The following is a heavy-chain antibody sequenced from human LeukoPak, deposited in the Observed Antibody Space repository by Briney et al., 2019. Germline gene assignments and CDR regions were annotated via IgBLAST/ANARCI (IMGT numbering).Heavy chain of an antibody. J-gene: IGHJ4*02. D-gene: IGHD2-2*01. Sequence: HGGSLRLSCAASGFTFSSYSMNWVRQAPGKGLEWVSSISSSSSYIYYADSVKGRFTISRDNAKNSLYLQMNSLRAEDTAVYYCASPPAQFSTSLDYWGQGTLVTVSS. CDR3: ASPPAQFSTSLDY. V-gene: IGHV3-21*01. CDR2: ISSSSSYI. CDR1: GFTFSSYS.